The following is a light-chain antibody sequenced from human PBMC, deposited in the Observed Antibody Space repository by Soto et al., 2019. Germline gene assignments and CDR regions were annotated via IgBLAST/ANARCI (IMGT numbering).Light chain of an antibody. CDR2: EGS. CDR3: CSYAGSSTYA. Sequence: QSVLTQPASVSGSPGQSIAISCTGTSRDVGSYNLVSWYQQHPGKAPKVMIYEGSKRPSGVSDRFSGSKSGNTASLTISGLQADDEADYYCCSYAGSSTYAFGTGTKLTVL. V-gene: IGLV2-23*01. J-gene: IGLJ1*01. CDR1: SRDVGSYNL.